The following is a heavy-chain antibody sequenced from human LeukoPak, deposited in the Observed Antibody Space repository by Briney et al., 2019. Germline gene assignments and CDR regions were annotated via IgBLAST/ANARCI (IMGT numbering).Heavy chain of an antibody. D-gene: IGHD3-22*01. CDR2: ISSSGGST. Sequence: GGSLRLSCAASGFTFSSYAMHWVRQAPGKGLEWVSAISSSGGSTYYADSVKGRFTISRDNSKNTLYLQMNSLRAEDTAVYYCAKDYSSGYYYFDYWGQGTLVTVSS. CDR3: AKDYSSGYYYFDY. CDR1: GFTFSSYA. V-gene: IGHV3-23*01. J-gene: IGHJ4*02.